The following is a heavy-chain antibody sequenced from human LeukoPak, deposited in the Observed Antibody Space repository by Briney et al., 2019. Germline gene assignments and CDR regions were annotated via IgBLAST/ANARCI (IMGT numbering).Heavy chain of an antibody. CDR2: IYYSGST. CDR1: GGSVSSGSYY. J-gene: IGHJ4*02. V-gene: IGHV4-61*01. CDR3: ARDCGDYLSYFDY. Sequence: SETLSLTCTVSGGSVSSGSYYWSWIRQPPGKGLEWIGYIYYSGSTNYNPSLKSRVTISVDTSKNQFSLKLSSVTAADTAVYYCARDCGDYLSYFDYWGQGTLDTVSS. D-gene: IGHD4-17*01.